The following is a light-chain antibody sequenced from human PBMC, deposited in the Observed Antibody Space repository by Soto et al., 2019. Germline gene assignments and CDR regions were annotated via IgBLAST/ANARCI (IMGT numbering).Light chain of an antibody. Sequence: EIVLTQSPGTLSLSPGERATLSCRASQSLTNSRLAWYQQKPGQAPKVLIYGGSNRATGIPDRFSGSGSGRDFTLTISKRETKDVAVYYCQQWNSSPRTCGRGTKLEIK. CDR2: GGS. J-gene: IGKJ2*01. CDR3: QQWNSSPRT. CDR1: QSLTNSR. V-gene: IGKV3-20*01.